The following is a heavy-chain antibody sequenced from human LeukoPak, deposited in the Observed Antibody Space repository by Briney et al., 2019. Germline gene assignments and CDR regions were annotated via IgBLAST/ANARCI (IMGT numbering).Heavy chain of an antibody. CDR2: ISSSGSTI. Sequence: PGGSLRLSCAASGFTFSDYYMSWIRQAPGKGLEWVSYISSSGSTIYYADSVKGRFTISRDNAKNSLYLQMNSLRAEDTAVYYCARDGPEDIVVVPAAIDSGFYYYGTDVWGQGTTVTVSS. CDR1: GFTFSDYY. V-gene: IGHV3-11*01. D-gene: IGHD2-2*02. J-gene: IGHJ6*02. CDR3: ARDGPEDIVVVPAAIDSGFYYYGTDV.